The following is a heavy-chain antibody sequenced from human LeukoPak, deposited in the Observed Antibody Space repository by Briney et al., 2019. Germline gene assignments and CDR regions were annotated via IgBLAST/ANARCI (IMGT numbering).Heavy chain of an antibody. CDR3: ARSPDGWFDP. D-gene: IGHD5-24*01. CDR1: GFTFSSYE. CDR2: ISSSGSTI. V-gene: IGHV3-48*03. Sequence: GGSLRLSCAASGFTFSSYEMNWVRQAPGKGLEWVSYISSSGSTIYYAGSVKGRFTISRDNAKNSLYLQMNSLRAEDTAVYYCARSPDGWFDPWGQGTPVTVSS. J-gene: IGHJ5*02.